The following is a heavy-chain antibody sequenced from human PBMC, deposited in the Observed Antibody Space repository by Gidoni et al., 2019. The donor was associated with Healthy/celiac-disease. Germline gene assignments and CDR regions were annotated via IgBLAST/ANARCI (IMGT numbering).Heavy chain of an antibody. D-gene: IGHD3-10*01. V-gene: IGHV3-20*04. Sequence: EVQLVESGGGVVRPGGSLRLSCAASGFTFDDYGMSWVRQAPGKGLEWVSGINWNGGSTGYADSVKGRFTISRDNAKNSLYLQMNSLRAEDTALYYCARVKYYYGSGSYYNELDYWGQGTLVTVSS. CDR3: ARVKYYYGSGSYYNELDY. CDR2: INWNGGST. CDR1: GFTFDDYG. J-gene: IGHJ4*02.